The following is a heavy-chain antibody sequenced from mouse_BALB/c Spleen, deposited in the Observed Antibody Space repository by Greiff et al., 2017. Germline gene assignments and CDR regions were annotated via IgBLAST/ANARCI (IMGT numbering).Heavy chain of an antibody. CDR1: GFTFTDYY. CDR2: IRNKANGYTT. V-gene: IGHV7-3*02. Sequence: VMLVESGGGLVQPGGSLRLSCTTSGFTFTDYYMSWVRQPPGKALEWLGFIRNKANGYTTEYSASVKGRFTISRDNSQSILYLQMNTLRAEDSATYYCARDDGYYDAMDYWGQGTSVTVSS. CDR3: ARDDGYYDAMDY. J-gene: IGHJ4*01. D-gene: IGHD2-3*01.